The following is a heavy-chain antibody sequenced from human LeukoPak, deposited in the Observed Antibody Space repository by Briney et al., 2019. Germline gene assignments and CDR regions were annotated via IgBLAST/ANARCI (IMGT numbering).Heavy chain of an antibody. V-gene: IGHV4-38-2*01. CDR3: ARHFGYSSGWPLDY. D-gene: IGHD6-19*01. Sequence: SETLSLTCAVSGYSISSGYYWGWIRPPPGKGLEWIGSIYHSGSTYYNPSLKSRVTISVDTSKNQFSLKLSSVTAADTAVYYCARHFGYSSGWPLDYWGQGTLVTVSS. J-gene: IGHJ4*02. CDR2: IYHSGST. CDR1: GYSISSGYY.